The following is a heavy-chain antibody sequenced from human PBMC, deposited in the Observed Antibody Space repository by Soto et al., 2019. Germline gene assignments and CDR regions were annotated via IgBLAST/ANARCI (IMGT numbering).Heavy chain of an antibody. V-gene: IGHV3-23*01. CDR3: AKGDAYYDFPNWFDP. CDR2: ISFSGGST. CDR1: GFTFSSYA. D-gene: IGHD3-3*01. Sequence: EVQLLESGGGLVQPGGSLRLSCAASGFTFSSYAMSWVRQAPGKGLEWVSTISFSGGSTYSAGSVKGRFTISRDNSKNTLYLQMYSLRAEDTAVYYCAKGDAYYDFPNWFDPWGQGTLVTVSS. J-gene: IGHJ5*02.